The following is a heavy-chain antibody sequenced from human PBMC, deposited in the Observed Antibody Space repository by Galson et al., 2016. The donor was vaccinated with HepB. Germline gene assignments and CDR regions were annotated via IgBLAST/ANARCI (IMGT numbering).Heavy chain of an antibody. CDR1: GGSISSGGHY. CDR2: IYYSGTI. V-gene: IGHV4-31*03. J-gene: IGHJ5*02. CDR3: AREFGT. D-gene: IGHD3-10*01. Sequence: TLSLTCTVSGGSISSGGHYWSWIRQHPGKGLEWIGYIYYSGTIYYSPSLRSRITMSIATSKNQFSLKLKSVTAADTAVYYCAREFGTWGQGTLVTVSS.